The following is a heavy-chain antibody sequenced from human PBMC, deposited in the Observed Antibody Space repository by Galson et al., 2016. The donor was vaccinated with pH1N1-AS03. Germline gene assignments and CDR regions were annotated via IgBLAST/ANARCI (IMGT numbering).Heavy chain of an antibody. CDR1: GGSISTGSYY. Sequence: SETLSLTCAVSGGSISTGSYYWGWIRQPPGKGLEWVGSFYHGGSTYYNPSLKSRVSISVDTSKNQFSLKLSSVTDADPAVYYCARQHDRGFGGPFVDFWGQRTLVIVSS. V-gene: IGHV4-39*01. CDR2: FYHGGST. J-gene: IGHJ4*02. D-gene: IGHD3-16*01. CDR3: ARQHDRGFGGPFVDF.